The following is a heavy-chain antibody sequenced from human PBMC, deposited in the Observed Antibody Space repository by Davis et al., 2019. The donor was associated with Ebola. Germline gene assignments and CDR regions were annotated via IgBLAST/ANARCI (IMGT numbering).Heavy chain of an antibody. CDR2: IYHSGST. CDR3: ARDLGSVAGSSFDY. CDR1: GGSISSSNW. V-gene: IGHV4-4*02. D-gene: IGHD6-19*01. J-gene: IGHJ4*02. Sequence: MPSETLSLTCAVSGGSISSSNWWSWVRQPPGKGLEWIGEIYHSGSTNYNPSLKSRVTISVDKSKNQFSLKLSSVTAADTAVYYCARDLGSVAGSSFDYWGQGTLVTVSS.